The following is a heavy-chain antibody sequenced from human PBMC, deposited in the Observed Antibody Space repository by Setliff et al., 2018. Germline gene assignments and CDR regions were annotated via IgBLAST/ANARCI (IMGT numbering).Heavy chain of an antibody. CDR2: VYNTGTT. CDR3: VGRDFSGGDS. J-gene: IGHJ5*01. CDR1: GDSISNSDYY. V-gene: IGHV4-39*02. Sequence: PSETLSLTCIVPGDSISNSDYYWGWIRQPPGKGLEWIGRVYNTGTTNYNPSLKSRVTISISADTSNKSFSLNLFSVTAADTAVYYFVGRDFSGGDSWGHGTLVTVSS. D-gene: IGHD6-25*01.